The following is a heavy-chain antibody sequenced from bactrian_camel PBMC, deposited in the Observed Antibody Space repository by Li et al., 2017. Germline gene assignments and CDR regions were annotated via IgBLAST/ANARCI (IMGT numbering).Heavy chain of an antibody. Sequence: DVQLVESGGGSVQAGGSLRLSCVASGDTIGRYCMGWFRQSPGQEREGVAAVYTGHGNKYYAPSVKGRFTISHDNANNTVYLQMNGLKADDTAMYYCVAGWRLPWNRCVDSGTRGAPNYWGQGTQVTVS. J-gene: IGHJ4*01. CDR2: VYTGHGNK. V-gene: IGHV3S40*01. D-gene: IGHD5*01. CDR1: GDTIGRYC. CDR3: VAGWRLPWNRCVDSGTRGAPNY.